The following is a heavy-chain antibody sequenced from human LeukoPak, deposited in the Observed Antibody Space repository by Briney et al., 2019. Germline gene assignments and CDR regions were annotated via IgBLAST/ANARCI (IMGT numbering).Heavy chain of an antibody. Sequence: PGWSLRLSCAASGFTFSSYAMSWVRQAPGTGLEWVSAISGSGGSTYYADSVKGRFTLSRYNSQTTLYLPMDSLRGEVPAVYYCAKDRRCSSTSCYKDYWGQGTLVTVSS. V-gene: IGHV3-23*01. CDR1: GFTFSSYA. D-gene: IGHD2-2*02. CDR2: ISGSGGST. J-gene: IGHJ4*02. CDR3: AKDRRCSSTSCYKDY.